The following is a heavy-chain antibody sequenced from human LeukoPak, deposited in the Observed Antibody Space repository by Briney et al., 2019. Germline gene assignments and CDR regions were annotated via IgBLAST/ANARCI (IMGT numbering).Heavy chain of an antibody. J-gene: IGHJ5*02. CDR2: INHSGST. D-gene: IGHD6-13*01. Sequence: PSETLSLTCTVSGGSISSFHWSWIRQPPGKGLEWIGEINHSGSTNYNPSLKSRVTISVDTSKNQFSLKLSSVTAADTAVYYCARRRRTPSLPGIAAAGTGYNWFDPWGQGTLVTVSS. CDR1: GGSISSFH. V-gene: IGHV4-34*01. CDR3: ARRRRTPSLPGIAAAGTGYNWFDP.